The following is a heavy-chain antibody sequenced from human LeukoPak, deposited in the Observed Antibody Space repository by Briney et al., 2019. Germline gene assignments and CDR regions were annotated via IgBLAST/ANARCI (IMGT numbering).Heavy chain of an antibody. CDR2: IIPIFGTA. CDR1: GGTFSSYA. Sequence: SVKVSCKASGGTFSSYAISWVRQAPGQGLEWMGGIIPIFGTASYAQKFQGRVTITADESTSTAYMELSSLRSEDTAVYYCAREATRNIVVVPAAIYYFDYWGQGTLVTVSS. J-gene: IGHJ4*02. CDR3: AREATRNIVVVPAAIYYFDY. V-gene: IGHV1-69*13. D-gene: IGHD2-2*01.